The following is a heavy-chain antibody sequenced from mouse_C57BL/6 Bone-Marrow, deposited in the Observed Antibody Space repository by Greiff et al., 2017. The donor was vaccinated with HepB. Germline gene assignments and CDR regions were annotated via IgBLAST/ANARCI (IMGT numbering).Heavy chain of an antibody. V-gene: IGHV2-5*01. Sequence: QVQLQQSGPGLVQPSQCLSITCTASGFALTSYGVHWVRQSPGKGLEWLGVIWRGGSTDYNAAFMYRLSITTDNSKCQVFFKMNSLQADDTAIYYCAKYPNYDYWGQGTTLTVSS. CDR2: IWRGGST. CDR1: GFALTSYG. D-gene: IGHD1-1*01. J-gene: IGHJ2*01. CDR3: AKYPNYDY.